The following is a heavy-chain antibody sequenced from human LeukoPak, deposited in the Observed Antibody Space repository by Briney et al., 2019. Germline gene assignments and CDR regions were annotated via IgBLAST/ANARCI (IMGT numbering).Heavy chain of an antibody. CDR2: IWYDGSEK. CDR1: GFTFSGYG. J-gene: IGHJ3*02. V-gene: IGHV3-33*01. Sequence: PGGSLRLSCAASGFTFSGYGMNWVRQAPGKGLEWVAVIWYDGSEKYYADSVKGRFTISRDNSKNTLYLQMNSLRAEDTAVYYCARLGGYGAFDIWGQGTMVTVSS. CDR3: ARLGGYGAFDI. D-gene: IGHD5-12*01.